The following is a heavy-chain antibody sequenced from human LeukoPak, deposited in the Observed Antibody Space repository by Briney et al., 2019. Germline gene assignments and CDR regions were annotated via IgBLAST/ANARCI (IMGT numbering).Heavy chain of an antibody. V-gene: IGHV4-39*01. CDR3: ARQTPYLYFDY. J-gene: IGHJ4*02. CDR1: GGSISSSSYY. Sequence: PSETLSLTCTVSGGSISSSSYYWGWIRQPPGKGLELIANIYYSGSTYYNPSLKSRFTISVDTSKNQFSLRLSSVTAADTAVYYCARQTPYLYFDYWGQGTLVTVSS. CDR2: IYYSGST. D-gene: IGHD2-15*01.